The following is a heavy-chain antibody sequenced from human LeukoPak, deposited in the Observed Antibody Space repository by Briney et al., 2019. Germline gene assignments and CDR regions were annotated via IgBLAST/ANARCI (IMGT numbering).Heavy chain of an antibody. CDR2: IIPIFGTA. J-gene: IGHJ3*02. CDR3: ARDLGSGAFDI. CDR1: GGTFSSYA. V-gene: IGHV1-69*13. D-gene: IGHD3-10*01. Sequence: ASVKVSCKASGGTFSSYAISWVRQAPGQGLEWMGGIIPIFGTANHAQKFQGRVTITADESTSTAYMELSSLRSEDTAVYYCARDLGSGAFDIWGQGTMVTVSS.